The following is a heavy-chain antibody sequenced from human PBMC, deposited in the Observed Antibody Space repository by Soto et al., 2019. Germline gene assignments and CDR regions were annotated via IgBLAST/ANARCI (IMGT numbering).Heavy chain of an antibody. D-gene: IGHD6-19*01. V-gene: IGHV1-18*01. Sequence: ASVKVSCKASGYTFTSYGISWVRQAPGQGLEWMGWISAYNGNTNYAQKFQGRVTMTTDTSTSTAYMELRSLRSDDTAVYYCARDLAVAGNYYYGMDVWGQGTTVTVSS. CDR1: GYTFTSYG. CDR2: ISAYNGNT. CDR3: ARDLAVAGNYYYGMDV. J-gene: IGHJ6*02.